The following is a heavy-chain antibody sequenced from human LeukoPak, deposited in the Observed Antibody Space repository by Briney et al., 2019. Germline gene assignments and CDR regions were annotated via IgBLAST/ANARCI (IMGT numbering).Heavy chain of an antibody. J-gene: IGHJ4*02. V-gene: IGHV1-69*05. CDR2: IIPIFGTA. CDR1: GGTFSSYA. Sequence: GASVKVSCKASGGTFSSYAMSWVRQAPGQGLEWMGGIIPIFGTANYAQKFQGRVTITTDESTSTAYMELSSLRSEDTAVYYCARESTGTMYYFDYWGQGTLVTVSS. CDR3: ARESTGTMYYFDY. D-gene: IGHD1-7*01.